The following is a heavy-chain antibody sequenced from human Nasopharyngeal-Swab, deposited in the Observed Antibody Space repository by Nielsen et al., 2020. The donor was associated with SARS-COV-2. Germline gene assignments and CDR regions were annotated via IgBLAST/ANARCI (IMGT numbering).Heavy chain of an antibody. CDR2: INTNTGNP. D-gene: IGHD6-6*01. Sequence: WARQAPGQGLEWMGWINTNTGNPTYAQGFTGRFVFSLDTSVSTAYLQISSLKAEDTAVYYCARLIAAPRGNWFDPWGQGTLVTVSS. V-gene: IGHV7-4-1*02. CDR3: ARLIAAPRGNWFDP. J-gene: IGHJ5*02.